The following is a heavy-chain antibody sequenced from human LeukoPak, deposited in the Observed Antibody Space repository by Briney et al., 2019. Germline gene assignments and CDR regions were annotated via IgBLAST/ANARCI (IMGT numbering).Heavy chain of an antibody. CDR3: ARMDWSQLLWTSDLGY. CDR1: GYTFTGYY. CDR2: INPDSGGT. D-gene: IGHD2-2*01. J-gene: IGHJ4*02. V-gene: IGHV1-2*02. Sequence: RASVKVSCKASGYTFTGYYMHWVRQAPGQGLEWMGWINPDSGGTKYAQNFQGRVTMTRDTSISTTYMEVTSLRSDDTAVYYCARMDWSQLLWTSDLGYWGQGTLVTVSS.